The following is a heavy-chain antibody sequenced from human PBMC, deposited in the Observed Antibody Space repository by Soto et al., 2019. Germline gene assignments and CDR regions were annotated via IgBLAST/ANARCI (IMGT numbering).Heavy chain of an antibody. D-gene: IGHD3-3*01. CDR3: AKDVLRFLGTFHPDY. CDR1: GFTFSSYA. J-gene: IGHJ4*02. V-gene: IGHV3-23*01. CDR2: ISGSGGAT. Sequence: PGGSLRLSCAASGFTFSSYAMTWVRQAPGKGLEWVSAISGSGGATYYADSVKGRFTISRDNSKNTLSLQMNSLRAEDTAVYYCAKDVLRFLGTFHPDYWGQGTLVTVSS.